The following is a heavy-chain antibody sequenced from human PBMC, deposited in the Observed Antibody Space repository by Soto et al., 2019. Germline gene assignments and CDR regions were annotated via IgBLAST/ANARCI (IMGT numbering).Heavy chain of an antibody. J-gene: IGHJ4*02. Sequence: QVQLQESGPGLVKPSGTLSLTCAVSGGSISSSNWWSWVRQPPGKGLEWIGEIYHSGSTNYNPSLTSRGGIPVYXSKNQSSLKLSSVTAADTAVYYRASVAVAGIRVDYWGQGTLVTVSS. CDR1: GGSISSSNW. CDR3: ASVAVAGIRVDY. CDR2: IYHSGST. D-gene: IGHD6-19*01. V-gene: IGHV4-4*02.